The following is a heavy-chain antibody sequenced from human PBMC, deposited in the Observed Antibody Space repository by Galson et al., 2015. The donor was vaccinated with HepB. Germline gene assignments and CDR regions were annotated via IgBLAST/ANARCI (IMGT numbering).Heavy chain of an antibody. CDR1: EYTFTSYY. D-gene: IGHD3-10*01. CDR2: INPSGSRT. CDR3: ARAVGDLQGFGELSDAFDI. J-gene: IGHJ3*02. Sequence: SVKVSCKASEYTFTSYYMHWVRQAPGQGLEWMGIINPSGSRTTYAQKFQGRLTMTRDTSTSTVYMALSSLRSEDTAVYYCARAVGDLQGFGELSDAFDIWGQGTMVTVSS. V-gene: IGHV1-46*01.